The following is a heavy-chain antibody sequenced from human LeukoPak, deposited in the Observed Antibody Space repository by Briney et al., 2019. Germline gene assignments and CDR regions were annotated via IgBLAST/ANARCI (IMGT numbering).Heavy chain of an antibody. J-gene: IGHJ4*02. D-gene: IGHD6-19*01. CDR2: ISSRGDST. V-gene: IGHV3-23*01. Sequence: GGSLRLSCAASGFIFSNYAMSWVRQVPGGGLQWVSTISSRGDSTYDADSVKGRFTISRDNSRSSLYLQMNSVRAEDTGVYYCAKGPRPDITVAHTVENWGQGTLVTVSS. CDR1: GFIFSNYA. CDR3: AKGPRPDITVAHTVEN.